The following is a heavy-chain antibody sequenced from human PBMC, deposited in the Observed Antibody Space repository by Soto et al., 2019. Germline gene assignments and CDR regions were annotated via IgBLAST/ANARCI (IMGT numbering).Heavy chain of an antibody. CDR3: AKGLTLTQFDY. D-gene: IGHD4-17*01. Sequence: EVQGLESGGGLVQPGGSLRLSCAASGFTFSSYAMSWVRQAPGKGLEWVSGISGTGVSTYHADSVKGRFTISRDNSKSTLYMQMQSLTAADTAVNYCAKGLTLTQFDYWGQGTLVTVST. J-gene: IGHJ4*02. V-gene: IGHV3-23*01. CDR2: ISGTGVST. CDR1: GFTFSSYA.